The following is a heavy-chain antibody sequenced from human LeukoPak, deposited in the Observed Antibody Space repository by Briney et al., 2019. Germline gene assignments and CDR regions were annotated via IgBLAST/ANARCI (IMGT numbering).Heavy chain of an antibody. J-gene: IGHJ5*02. V-gene: IGHV1-18*01. CDR3: ANVIVGAHVFDP. Sequence: ASVKVSCKSSGYTFTSYGISWVRQGPGQGLEWMGWISAYNGNTNYAQKLQRMVTMTRDTSISTAYMELSRLRSDDTAVYYCANVIVGAHVFDPWGQGTLVTVSS. CDR2: ISAYNGNT. D-gene: IGHD1-26*01. CDR1: GYTFTSYG.